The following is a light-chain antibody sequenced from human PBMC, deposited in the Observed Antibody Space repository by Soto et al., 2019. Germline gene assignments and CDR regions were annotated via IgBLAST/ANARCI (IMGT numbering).Light chain of an antibody. J-gene: IGKJ2*01. Sequence: AIRMTQSPSSFSASTGDRVTITCRASQGISSYLAWYQQKPGKAPKLLIYAASTLQRGVPSRFSGSGSGTDFTLTISCLQSEDFATYYCQQYYSYPPYSFGQGTELEIK. CDR2: AAS. V-gene: IGKV1-8*01. CDR1: QGISSY. CDR3: QQYYSYPPYS.